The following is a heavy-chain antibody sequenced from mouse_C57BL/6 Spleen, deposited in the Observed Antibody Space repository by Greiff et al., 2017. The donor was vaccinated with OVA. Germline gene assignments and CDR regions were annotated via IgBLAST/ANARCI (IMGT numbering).Heavy chain of an antibody. V-gene: IGHV1-26*01. CDR2: INPNDGGT. J-gene: IGHJ3*01. CDR1: GYTFTDYY. Sequence: EVQLQQSGPELVKPGASVKISCKASGYTFTDYYMNWVKQSPGKSLEWIGDINPNDGGTSYNQKFKGKATLTVDKSSSTAYMQLRSLTAEDSADYCGAQSDDEEWFAYWGQGTMVTVSA. CDR3: AQSDDEEWFAY.